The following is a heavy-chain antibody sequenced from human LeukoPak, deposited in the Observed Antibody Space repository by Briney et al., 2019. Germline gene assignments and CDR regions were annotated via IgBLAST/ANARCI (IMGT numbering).Heavy chain of an antibody. Sequence: KPAGSLRLSCAASGFTFSDYYMSWIRQAPGKGLEWVSYISSSGSTIYYAYPVKGRFTISKDNTKKSLYLQMNSLRAEDTAVYYCATDGVYGMAVWGQGTTVTVSS. D-gene: IGHD3-3*01. J-gene: IGHJ6*02. CDR2: ISSSGSTI. CDR3: ATDGVYGMAV. V-gene: IGHV3-11*01. CDR1: GFTFSDYY.